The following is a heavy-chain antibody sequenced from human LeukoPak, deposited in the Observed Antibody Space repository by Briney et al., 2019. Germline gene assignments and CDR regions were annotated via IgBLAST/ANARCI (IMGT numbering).Heavy chain of an antibody. CDR3: ARDSEYQPLYNY. CDR1: GGSISSGSYY. J-gene: IGHJ4*02. CDR2: IYTSGST. D-gene: IGHD2-2*02. V-gene: IGHV4-61*02. Sequence: SQTLSLTRTVSGGSISSGSYYWSWIRQPAGKGLEWIGRIYTSGSTNYNPSLKSRVTISVDTSKNQFSLKLSSVTAADTAVYYCARDSEYQPLYNYWGQGTLVTVSS.